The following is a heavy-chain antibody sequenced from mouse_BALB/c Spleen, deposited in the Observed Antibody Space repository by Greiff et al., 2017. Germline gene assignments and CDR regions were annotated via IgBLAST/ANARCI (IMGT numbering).Heavy chain of an antibody. CDR3: ARHGPFDY. Sequence: VKLQESGAELARPGASVKLSCKASGYTFTSYWMQWVKQRPGQGLEWIGAIYPGDGDTRYTQKFKGKATLTADKSSSTAYMQLSSLASEDSAVYYCARHGPFDYWGQGTTLTVSS. J-gene: IGHJ2*01. CDR1: GYTFTSYW. CDR2: IYPGDGDT. V-gene: IGHV1-87*01.